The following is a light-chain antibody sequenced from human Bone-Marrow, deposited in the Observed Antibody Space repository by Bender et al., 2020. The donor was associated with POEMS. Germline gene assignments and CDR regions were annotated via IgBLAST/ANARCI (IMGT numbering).Light chain of an antibody. CDR2: QDT. CDR3: QAWDSSTVV. Sequence: SYELTQPASVSVAPGQTATITCSGDKLENKYVCWYQQKPGHSPLLVISQDTKRPSGSPERFSGSNSGNTATLTISGTQAMDEADYFCQAWDSSTVVFGGGTKLTVL. J-gene: IGLJ2*01. V-gene: IGLV3-1*01. CDR1: KLENKY.